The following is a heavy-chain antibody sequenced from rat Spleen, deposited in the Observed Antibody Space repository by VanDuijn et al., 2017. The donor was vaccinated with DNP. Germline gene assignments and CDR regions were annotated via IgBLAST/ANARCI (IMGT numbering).Heavy chain of an antibody. V-gene: IGHV5-31*01. Sequence: EVQLVESGGDLVQPGRSLKLSCVASGFTFNNYWMTWIRQAPKKGLEWVATITTSGGGTYYRDSVKGRFTISRDNAESTLYLQMDSLRSEDTATYYCTTAHIGTTTWDYFDYWGQGVMVTVSS. CDR2: ITTSGGGT. D-gene: IGHD1-5*01. J-gene: IGHJ2*01. CDR1: GFTFNNYW. CDR3: TTAHIGTTTWDYFDY.